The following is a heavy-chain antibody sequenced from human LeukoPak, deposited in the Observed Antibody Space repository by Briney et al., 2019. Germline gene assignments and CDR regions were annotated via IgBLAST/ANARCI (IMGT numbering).Heavy chain of an antibody. CDR1: GFTFSNYW. V-gene: IGHV3-7*01. CDR3: TRNRGTDY. D-gene: IGHD1-1*01. CDR2: IKEDGSEK. J-gene: IGHJ4*02. Sequence: GGSLRLSCAASGFTFSNYWMNWVRQAPGKGLEWVANIKEDGSEKIYVDSVKGRFTISRHNSKNSLYLQINNLRAEDTAVYYCTRNRGTDYWGQGTLVTVSS.